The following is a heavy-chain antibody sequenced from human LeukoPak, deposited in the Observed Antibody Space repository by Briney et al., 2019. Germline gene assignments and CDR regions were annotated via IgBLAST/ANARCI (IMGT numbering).Heavy chain of an antibody. J-gene: IGHJ5*02. CDR2: IYYSGST. CDR3: ARVIQRTYYDFWSGTNWFDP. D-gene: IGHD3-3*01. CDR1: GGSISSYY. Sequence: KSSETLSLTCTVSGGSISSYYWSWIRQPPGKGLEWIGYIYYSGSTNYNPSLKGRVTISVDTSKNQFSLKLSSVTAADTAVYYCARVIQRTYYDFWSGTNWFDPWGQGTLVTVSS. V-gene: IGHV4-59*01.